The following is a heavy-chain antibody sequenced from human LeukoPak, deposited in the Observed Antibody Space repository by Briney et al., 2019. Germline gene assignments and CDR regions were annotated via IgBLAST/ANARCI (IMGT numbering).Heavy chain of an antibody. J-gene: IGHJ6*02. D-gene: IGHD3-10*01. CDR3: AREITMPAQVYGMDV. CDR1: GLTINTNY. CDR2: VYSGGDT. V-gene: IGHV3-66*01. Sequence: GGSLRLSCAASGLTINTNYMSWVRQAPGKGLEWVSVVYSGGDTYYADSVKGRFTISRDNSKNTLYLQTNSLRAEDTAVYYCAREITMPAQVYGMDVWGQGTTVTVSS.